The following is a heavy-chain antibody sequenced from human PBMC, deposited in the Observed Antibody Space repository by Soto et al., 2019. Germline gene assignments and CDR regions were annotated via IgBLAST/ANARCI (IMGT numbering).Heavy chain of an antibody. CDR1: GFTFITHG. D-gene: IGHD2-15*01. CDR3: AKDLSGARWYYDALDV. Sequence: GSLRLSCEVSGFTFITHGIHFCRQAAGKCLEWVAGTSYDGTNKYYARSVQGRFTISRENSMKTLYLQMNSLRTEDTAVYYCAKDLSGARWYYDALDVWGQGTTVTVSS. J-gene: IGHJ6*02. V-gene: IGHV3-30*18. CDR2: TSYDGTNK.